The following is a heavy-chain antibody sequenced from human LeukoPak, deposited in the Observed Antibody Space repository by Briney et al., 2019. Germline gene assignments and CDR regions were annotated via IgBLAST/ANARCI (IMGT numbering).Heavy chain of an antibody. J-gene: IGHJ4*02. CDR1: GGSISIYY. CDR2: ICTSGST. Sequence: SETLSLTCTVSGGSISIYYWMWIPQPAGKGLVWIGRICTSGSTNYNPSLKSRVTMSVDTSKNQFSLKPSSVTAADTAVYYCALARVTTRACSLHYGGQETLVTVPS. D-gene: IGHD4-17*01. V-gene: IGHV4-4*07. CDR3: ALARVTTRACSLHY.